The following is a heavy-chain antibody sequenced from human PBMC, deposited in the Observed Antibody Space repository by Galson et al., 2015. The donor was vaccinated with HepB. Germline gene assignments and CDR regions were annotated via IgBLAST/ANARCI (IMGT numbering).Heavy chain of an antibody. CDR1: GASVSGYY. J-gene: IGHJ6*04. D-gene: IGHD3-22*01. CDR2: IFHTGNT. V-gene: IGHV4-59*08. CDR3: ARLAPLYYYMNL. Sequence: TLSLTCSVSGASVSGYYWTWVRQSPGKGLESIGYIFHTGNTNYNPSLKSRVTTSLDTSKNEFSLKLTSVTAADTAVYYCARLAPLYYYMNLWGKGSTVIVSS.